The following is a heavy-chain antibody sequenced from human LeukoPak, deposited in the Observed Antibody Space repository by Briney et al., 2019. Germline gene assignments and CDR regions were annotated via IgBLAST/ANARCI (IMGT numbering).Heavy chain of an antibody. J-gene: IGHJ4*02. CDR2: ISNDGVYT. CDR1: GFTFNNYG. CDR3: AKGSSGGRPYYFDY. D-gene: IGHD3-22*01. V-gene: IGHV3-23*01. Sequence: PGGSLRLSCAASGFTFNNYGMHWVRQSPGKGLEWISTISNDGVYTFHADSVKGRLTISRDNSKNTLYLQMDSLRAEDTAIYYCAKGSSGGRPYYFDYWGQGTLVTVSS.